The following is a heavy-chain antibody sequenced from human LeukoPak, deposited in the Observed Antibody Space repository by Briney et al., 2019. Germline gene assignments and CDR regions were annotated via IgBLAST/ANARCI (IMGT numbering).Heavy chain of an antibody. Sequence: PGGSLRLSCAASGFTFNNAWMIWLRQAPGKGLDWVGRIKSITDGGTSYLAAPVKSRFTISSDDSKNTLYLQMNSLKTEDTAVYYCTTDISRGWLRYTPAGGYWGQGTLVTVSS. J-gene: IGHJ4*02. CDR3: TTDISRGWLRYTPAGGY. CDR2: IKSITDGGTS. D-gene: IGHD5-12*01. V-gene: IGHV3-15*01. CDR1: GFTFNNAW.